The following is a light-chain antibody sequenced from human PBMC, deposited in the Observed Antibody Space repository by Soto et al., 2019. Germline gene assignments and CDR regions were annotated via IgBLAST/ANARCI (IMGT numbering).Light chain of an antibody. V-gene: IGKV3-11*01. J-gene: IGKJ2*01. Sequence: EIVLTQSPATLSLSPGERATLSCRASQSVSSYLAWYQQKPGQAPRLLIYDASNRATGIPARFSGSGSGTDFTLTISSREPEDVAVYYCQQRSNLPPYTFGQGTKLEIK. CDR1: QSVSSY. CDR2: DAS. CDR3: QQRSNLPPYT.